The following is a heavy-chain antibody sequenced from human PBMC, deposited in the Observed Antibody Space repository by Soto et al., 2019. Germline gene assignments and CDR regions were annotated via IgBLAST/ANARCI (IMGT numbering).Heavy chain of an antibody. CDR2: IRSKAYGGTT. CDR3: VVDVPNSFDEYVPVDY. CDR1: GFTVGVYA. Sequence: PGGCLRLSCTASGFTVGVYAMSWSRQAPGKGLEWVGFIRSKAYGGTTEYAASVKGRFTISRDDSKSIAYLQMNSLRAEDTAVYYCVVDVPNSFDEYVPVDYWGQRTQVTVSS. J-gene: IGHJ4*02. D-gene: IGHD3-9*01. V-gene: IGHV3-49*03.